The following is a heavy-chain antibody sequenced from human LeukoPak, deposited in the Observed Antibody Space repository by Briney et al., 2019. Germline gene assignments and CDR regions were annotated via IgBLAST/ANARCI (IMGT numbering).Heavy chain of an antibody. Sequence: PSETLSLTCTVSGGSISSSSYYWGWIRQPPGKGLEWIGSIYYSGSTYYNPSLKSRVTMSVDTSKNQFSLKLSSVTAADTAVYYCARNSGYDRGYEIDYWGQGTLVTVSS. CDR1: GGSISSSSYY. CDR2: IYYSGST. V-gene: IGHV4-39*07. J-gene: IGHJ4*02. CDR3: ARNSGYDRGYEIDY. D-gene: IGHD5-12*01.